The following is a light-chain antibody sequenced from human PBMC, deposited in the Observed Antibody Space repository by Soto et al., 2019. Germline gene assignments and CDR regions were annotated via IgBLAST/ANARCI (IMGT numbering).Light chain of an antibody. Sequence: QSALTQPASVSGSPGQSITISCTGTSSDVGSYNLVSWYQQHPGKAPKLMIYEGSKRPSGVSNRFSGSKSGNTASLTISGLQAEDEADYYCCSYAGSSTVVFGGGTKRPS. J-gene: IGLJ2*01. CDR3: CSYAGSSTVV. V-gene: IGLV2-23*01. CDR1: SSDVGSYNL. CDR2: EGS.